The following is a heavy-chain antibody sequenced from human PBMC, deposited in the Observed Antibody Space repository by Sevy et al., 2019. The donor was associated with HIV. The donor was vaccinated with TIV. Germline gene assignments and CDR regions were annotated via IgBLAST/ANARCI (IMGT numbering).Heavy chain of an antibody. Sequence: GGSLRLSCVASGFTFSRYWMHWVRQAPGKGLEWVSRMNSDGRSINYADSVKGRFTISRDNAMNTVYLQMNSLRADDTAVYYCAREHFGYSYEYWGQGTPFTVSS. CDR1: GFTFSRYW. J-gene: IGHJ4*02. CDR2: MNSDGRSI. CDR3: AREHFGYSYEY. V-gene: IGHV3-74*01. D-gene: IGHD3-16*02.